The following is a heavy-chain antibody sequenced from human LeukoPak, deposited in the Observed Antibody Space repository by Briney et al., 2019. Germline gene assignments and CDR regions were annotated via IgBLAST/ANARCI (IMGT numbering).Heavy chain of an antibody. Sequence: ASVKVSCKASEYSFTSYSLHWLRQAPGQRLEWMGWINPGNGKTKYSQRFLGRVTITRDISANTAYMELSSLTSEDTAVDYCARAEVLLSYGHKKHCLDVWGQGTTVTVSS. CDR3: ARAEVLLSYGHKKHCLDV. J-gene: IGHJ6*02. V-gene: IGHV1-3*01. D-gene: IGHD3-10*01. CDR1: EYSFTSYS. CDR2: INPGNGKT.